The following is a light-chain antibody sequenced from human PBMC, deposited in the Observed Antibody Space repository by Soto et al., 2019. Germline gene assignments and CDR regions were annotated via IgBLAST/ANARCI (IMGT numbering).Light chain of an antibody. CDR3: QSYDTSLSGSV. CDR2: GNS. CDR1: SSNIGAGYD. V-gene: IGLV1-40*01. Sequence: QLVLTQPPSVSGAPGQRVTISCTGSSSNIGAGYDVHWYKQVPGTAPKLLIYGNSNRPSGVPDRISGSKSGTSASLAITGLQAEDEADYYCQSYDTSLSGSVFGGGTKLTVL. J-gene: IGLJ2*01.